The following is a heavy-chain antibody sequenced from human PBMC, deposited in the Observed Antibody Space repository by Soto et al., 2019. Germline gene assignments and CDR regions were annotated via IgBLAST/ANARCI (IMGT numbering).Heavy chain of an antibody. CDR2: INPNSGGT. J-gene: IGHJ6*02. CDR3: ARERGRNHPSIAAAEGLYYYYGMDV. Sequence: ASVKVSCKASGYTFTGYYMHCVRQAPGQGLEWMGWINPNSGGTNYAQKFQGWVTMTRDTSISTAYMELSRLRSDDTAVYYCARERGRNHPSIAAAEGLYYYYGMDVWGQGTAVTVSS. D-gene: IGHD6-13*01. V-gene: IGHV1-2*04. CDR1: GYTFTGYY.